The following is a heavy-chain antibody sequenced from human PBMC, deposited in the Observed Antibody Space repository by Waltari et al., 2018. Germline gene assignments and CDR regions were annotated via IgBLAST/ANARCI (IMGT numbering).Heavy chain of an antibody. V-gene: IGHV3-23*01. CDR3: AKGVYDILTGYDY. CDR2: ISGSGDRT. J-gene: IGHJ4*02. D-gene: IGHD3-9*01. Sequence: EVQLLQSWGGLVQPGGSLRPACAASGFTFTANAMNWVRQAPGKGLEWVSAISGSGDRTNYADSVKGRFTISRDNSKNTLYLQMNSLRAEDTAVYYCAKGVYDILTGYDYWGQGTLVTVS. CDR1: GFTFTANA.